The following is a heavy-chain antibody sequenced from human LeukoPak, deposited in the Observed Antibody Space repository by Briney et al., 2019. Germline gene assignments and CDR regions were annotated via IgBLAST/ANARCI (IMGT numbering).Heavy chain of an antibody. CDR1: GYSISSGYY. J-gene: IGHJ4*03. D-gene: IGHD1-14*01. CDR2: IYHSGST. V-gene: IGHV4-38-2*02. CDR3: ARAREPLIYTYYFEY. Sequence: SETLSLTCSVSGYSISSGYYWGWIRQPPGKGLEWIGRIYHSGSTYYDPSLKSRVTISVDTSRNQFSLKLSSVTAADTAVYYCARAREPLIYTYYFEYWGQGTMVTVSS.